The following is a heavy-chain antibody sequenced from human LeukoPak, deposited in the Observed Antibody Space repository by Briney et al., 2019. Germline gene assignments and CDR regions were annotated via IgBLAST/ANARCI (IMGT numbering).Heavy chain of an antibody. CDR3: ARWVIVGATTGFDY. CDR1: GGSISSSSYY. CDR2: IYYSGST. D-gene: IGHD1-26*01. J-gene: IGHJ4*02. V-gene: IGHV4-39*01. Sequence: SETLSLTCTVSGGSISSSSYYWGWIRQPPGKGLEWIGSIYYSGSTYHNPSLKSRVTISVDTSKNQFSLKLSSVTAADTAVYYCARWVIVGATTGFDYWGQGTLVTVSS.